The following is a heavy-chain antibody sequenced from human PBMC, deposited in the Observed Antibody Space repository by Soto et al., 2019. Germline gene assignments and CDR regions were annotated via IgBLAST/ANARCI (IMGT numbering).Heavy chain of an antibody. J-gene: IGHJ6*02. V-gene: IGHV4-59*01. CDR2: IYYSGIT. Sequence: SETLSLTCTVSGGSISRYYWIWIRQPPGKGLEWIGYIYYSGITNYNPSLMSRVTISVDTSKNQFSLKLSSVTAADTAVYYCARYKSNYYYGMDVWGQGTTVT. CDR1: GGSISRYY. CDR3: ARYKSNYYYGMDV. D-gene: IGHD1-20*01.